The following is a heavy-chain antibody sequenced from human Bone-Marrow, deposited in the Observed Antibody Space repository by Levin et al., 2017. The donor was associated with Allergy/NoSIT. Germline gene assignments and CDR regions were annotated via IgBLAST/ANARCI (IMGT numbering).Heavy chain of an antibody. Sequence: GSLRLSCAVYGGSFSGYYWSWIRQPPGKGLEWIGEINHSGSTNYNPSLKSRVTISVDTSKNQFSLKLSSVTAADTAVYYCARGRIVVVPAAPNAFDIWGQGTMVTVAS. D-gene: IGHD2-2*01. V-gene: IGHV4-34*01. CDR1: GGSFSGYY. CDR3: ARGRIVVVPAAPNAFDI. CDR2: INHSGST. J-gene: IGHJ3*02.